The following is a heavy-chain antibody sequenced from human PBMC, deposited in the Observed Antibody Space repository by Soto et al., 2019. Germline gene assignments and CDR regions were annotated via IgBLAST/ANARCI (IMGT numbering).Heavy chain of an antibody. V-gene: IGHV4-4*02. D-gene: IGHD6-13*01. J-gene: IGHJ4*02. CDR3: ARGYSSSWGFHFDY. CDR2: IYLSGST. Sequence: SETLSLTCAVSSGSISSSNWWSWVRQPPGKGLEWIGEIYLSGSTNYNPSLKSRVTISVDKSKNQFSLKLSSVTAADPAVYYCARGYSSSWGFHFDYWGQGTLVTVSS. CDR1: SGSISSSNW.